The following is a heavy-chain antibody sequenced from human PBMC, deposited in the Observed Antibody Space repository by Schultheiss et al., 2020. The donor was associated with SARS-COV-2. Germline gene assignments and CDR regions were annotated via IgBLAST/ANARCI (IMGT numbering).Heavy chain of an antibody. CDR1: GGSISSYY. CDR2: IYYSGST. J-gene: IGHJ5*02. Sequence: SQTLSLTCPVSGGSISSYYWSWIRQPPGKGLEWIGYIYYSGSTYYNPSLKSRVTISVDTSKNQFSLKLSSVTAADTAVYYCARGGYCSSTSCQNWFDPWGQGTLVTVSS. CDR3: ARGGYCSSTSCQNWFDP. D-gene: IGHD2-2*01. V-gene: IGHV4-59*12.